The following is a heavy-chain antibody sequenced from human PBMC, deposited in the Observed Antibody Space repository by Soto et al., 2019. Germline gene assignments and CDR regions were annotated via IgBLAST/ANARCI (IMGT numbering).Heavy chain of an antibody. J-gene: IGHJ6*02. CDR2: ISYDGSNK. CDR1: GFTFSSYG. CDR3: AKGKSYDFWSGFYGMDV. D-gene: IGHD3-3*01. V-gene: IGHV3-30*18. Sequence: PGGSLRLSCAASGFTFSSYGMHWVRQAPGKGLEWVAVISYDGSNKYYADSVKGRFTISRDNSKNTLYLQMNSLGAEDTAVYYCAKGKSYDFWSGFYGMDVWGQGTTVTVSS.